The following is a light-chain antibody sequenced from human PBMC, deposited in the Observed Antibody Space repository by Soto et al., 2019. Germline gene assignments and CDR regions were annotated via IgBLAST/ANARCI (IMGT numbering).Light chain of an antibody. CDR1: SSNIGSNT. CDR2: SNN. Sequence: QSVLTQPPSASGTPGQRVTISCSGSSSNIGSNTVNWYQQLPGTAPKLLIYSNNQRPSGVPDRFSGSKSGTSASLAISGLQCEDEADYYCAAWDDSLNGQVFGTGTKLTVL. J-gene: IGLJ1*01. CDR3: AAWDDSLNGQV. V-gene: IGLV1-44*01.